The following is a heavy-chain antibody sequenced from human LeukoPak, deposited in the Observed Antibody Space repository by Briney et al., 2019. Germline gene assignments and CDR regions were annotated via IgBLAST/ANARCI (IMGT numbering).Heavy chain of an antibody. Sequence: ASVTVSYKASGYTFTSYGISWVRQAPGQGLEWMGWISVHNGNTNYAQKLQGRVTMTTDTSTSTAYMELRSLRSDDTAVYYCARDLSYGYYLGYWGQGTLVTVSS. J-gene: IGHJ4*02. CDR3: ARDLSYGYYLGY. CDR2: ISVHNGNT. CDR1: GYTFTSYG. D-gene: IGHD5-18*01. V-gene: IGHV1-18*04.